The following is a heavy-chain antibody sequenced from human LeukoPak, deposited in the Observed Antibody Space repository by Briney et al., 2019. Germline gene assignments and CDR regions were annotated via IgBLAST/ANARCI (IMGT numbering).Heavy chain of an antibody. V-gene: IGHV3-7*01. CDR1: GFTFSSYW. CDR2: IKQDGSEK. CDR3: AREAVVVDALGVDYFDY. Sequence: PGGSLRLSCAASGFTFSSYWMSWVRQAPGKGLEWVANIKQDGSEKYYVDSVKGRFTISRDNAKNSLYLQMNSLRAEDTAVYYCAREAVVVDALGVDYFDYWGQGTLVTVSS. D-gene: IGHD2-15*01. J-gene: IGHJ4*02.